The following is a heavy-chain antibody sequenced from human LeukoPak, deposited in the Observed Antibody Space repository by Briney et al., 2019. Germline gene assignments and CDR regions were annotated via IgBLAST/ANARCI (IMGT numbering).Heavy chain of an antibody. J-gene: IGHJ3*02. Sequence: PGGSLRLSCAASGFTFSSYSMSWVRQAPGKGLEWVSAISGSGGSTYYADSVKGRFTISRDNSKNTLYLQMNSLRAEDTTVYYCAKVDGSGYYRVDAFDIWGQGTMVTVSS. CDR3: AKVDGSGYYRVDAFDI. CDR2: ISGSGGST. V-gene: IGHV3-23*01. CDR1: GFTFSSYS. D-gene: IGHD3-22*01.